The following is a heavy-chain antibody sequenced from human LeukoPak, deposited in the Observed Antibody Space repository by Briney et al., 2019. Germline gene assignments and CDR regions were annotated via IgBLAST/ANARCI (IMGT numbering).Heavy chain of an antibody. CDR3: ARVKGEEITIFGARIPNWFDP. D-gene: IGHD3-3*01. V-gene: IGHV4-30-2*01. Sequence: SETLSLTCTVSGGSISSGGYYWSWIRQPPGKGLVWIGYIYHSGSTYYNPSLKSRVTISVDRSKNQFSLKLSSVTAADTAVYYCARVKGEEITIFGARIPNWFDPWGQGTLVTVSS. J-gene: IGHJ5*02. CDR1: GGSISSGGYY. CDR2: IYHSGST.